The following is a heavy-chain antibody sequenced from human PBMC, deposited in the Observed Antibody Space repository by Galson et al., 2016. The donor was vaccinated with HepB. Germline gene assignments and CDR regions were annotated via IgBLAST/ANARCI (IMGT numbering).Heavy chain of an antibody. Sequence: SLRLSCAASGFTLRSYAMSWVRQAPGKGLEWVSAISGSGGSTYYADSVKGRFTISRDNSKNTLYLRMNSLRAEDTAVYYCAKPGAATYDFDYWGQGTLVTVSS. CDR3: AKPGAATYDFDY. D-gene: IGHD3-10*01. V-gene: IGHV3-23*01. CDR1: GFTLRSYA. CDR2: ISGSGGST. J-gene: IGHJ4*02.